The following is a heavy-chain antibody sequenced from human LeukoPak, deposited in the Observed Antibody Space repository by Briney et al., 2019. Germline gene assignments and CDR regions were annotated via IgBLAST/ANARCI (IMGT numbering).Heavy chain of an antibody. CDR3: ARVFGPGSSAGY. J-gene: IGHJ4*02. Sequence: SETLSLTCSVSGGSISSDEYYWGWIRQPPGKGLEWIGNIYNNGNLYYKPSLKSRVTISVDTSKNQVSLELRSVTAADTAIYYCARVFGPGSSAGYWGQGILVTVPS. CDR1: GGSISSDEYY. CDR2: IYNNGNL. V-gene: IGHV4-39*01. D-gene: IGHD3-16*01.